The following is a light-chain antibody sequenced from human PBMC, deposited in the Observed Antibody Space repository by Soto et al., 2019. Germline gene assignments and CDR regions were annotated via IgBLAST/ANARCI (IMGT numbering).Light chain of an antibody. Sequence: EIVLTQSPGTLSLSPGERATLSCRASQSVSSTYLAWYQQKPGQAPRLLIYGVSNRATGIPDRFSGSGSGTDFTLTISRLEPEDFAVYYCQQYVSSVYTFGQGTKLEIK. CDR2: GVS. CDR3: QQYVSSVYT. CDR1: QSVSSTY. J-gene: IGKJ2*01. V-gene: IGKV3-20*01.